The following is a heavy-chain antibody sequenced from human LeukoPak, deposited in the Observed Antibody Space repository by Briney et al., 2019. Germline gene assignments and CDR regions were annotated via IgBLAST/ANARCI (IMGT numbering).Heavy chain of an antibody. V-gene: IGHV1-18*01. D-gene: IGHD2-15*01. CDR1: GYTFTTYG. J-gene: IGHJ6*02. Sequence: GASVKVSCKASGYTFTTYGITWVRQAPGQGLEWVGWIGPYNGATSYARHLQGRVTLTADTSTSTPYMDLTSLESGDTAVYYCVKENFFCGDVRGGVRCHWGGAYGMDVWGQGTTVTVSS. CDR3: VKENFFCGDVRGGVRCHWGGAYGMDV. CDR2: IGPYNGAT.